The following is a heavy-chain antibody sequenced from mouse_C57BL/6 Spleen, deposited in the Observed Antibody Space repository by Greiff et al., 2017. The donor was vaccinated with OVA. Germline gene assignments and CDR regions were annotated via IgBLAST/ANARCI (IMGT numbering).Heavy chain of an antibody. CDR3: ARNDY. Sequence: QVQLKQSGPELVKPGASVKISCKASGYAFSSSWMNWVKQRPGKGLEWIGRIYPGDGDTNDNGKFKGKATLTADKSSSTAYMQLSSLTSEDSAVYFCARNDYWGRGTTLTVSS. J-gene: IGHJ2*01. CDR2: IYPGDGDT. CDR1: GYAFSSSW. V-gene: IGHV1-82*01.